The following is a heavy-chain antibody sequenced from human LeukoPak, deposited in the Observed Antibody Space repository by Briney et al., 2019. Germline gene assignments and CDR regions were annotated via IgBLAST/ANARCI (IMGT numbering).Heavy chain of an antibody. CDR1: GFTFSSYS. D-gene: IGHD2-15*01. CDR3: AKLPDKDIVVVVAATDYYYYMDV. J-gene: IGHJ6*03. Sequence: GGSLRLSCAASGFTFSSYSMNWVRQAPGKGLEWVSSISSSSSYIYYADSVKGRFTISRDNDKNSLYLQMNSLRAEDTAVYYCAKLPDKDIVVVVAATDYYYYMDVWGKGTTVTVSS. CDR2: ISSSSSYI. V-gene: IGHV3-21*01.